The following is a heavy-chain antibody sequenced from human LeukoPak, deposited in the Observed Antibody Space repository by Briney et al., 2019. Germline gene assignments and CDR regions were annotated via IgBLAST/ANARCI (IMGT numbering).Heavy chain of an antibody. Sequence: SETLSLNCAVSGGSISSSNWWSWVRQPPGKGLEWIGEIYHSGSTNYNPSLKSRVTISVDKSKNQFSLKLSSVTAADTAVYYCAGSIAARPKSYYFDYWGQGTLVTVSS. CDR3: AGSIAARPKSYYFDY. CDR1: GGSISSSNW. CDR2: IYHSGST. V-gene: IGHV4-4*02. D-gene: IGHD6-6*01. J-gene: IGHJ4*02.